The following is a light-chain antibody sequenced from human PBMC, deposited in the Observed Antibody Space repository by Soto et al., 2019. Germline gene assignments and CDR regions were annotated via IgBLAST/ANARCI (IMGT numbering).Light chain of an antibody. CDR2: DAS. Sequence: EIVLTQSPGTLSLSPGERATLSCRASQSVSSSYLAWYQQKPGQAPRLLIYDASNRATGIPARFSGSGSGTDFTLTISSLEPEDFAVYYCQQRSNWRSTFGGGTKVEIK. CDR1: QSVSSSY. J-gene: IGKJ4*01. CDR3: QQRSNWRST. V-gene: IGKV3-11*01.